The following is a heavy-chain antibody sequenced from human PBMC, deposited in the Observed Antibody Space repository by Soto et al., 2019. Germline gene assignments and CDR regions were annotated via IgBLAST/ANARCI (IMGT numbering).Heavy chain of an antibody. CDR1: GLTFNNYG. Sequence: EVQVLESGGGLVQPGGSLRLSCAGSGLTFNNYGMSWVRQAPGKGLEWVSSISGSGGTTYYADSVRGRFTISRDNAKNTLYLQMNSLRVEDTALYYCAKDHRDWGQGTLVTVSS. CDR2: ISGSGGTT. J-gene: IGHJ4*02. CDR3: AKDHRD. V-gene: IGHV3-23*01.